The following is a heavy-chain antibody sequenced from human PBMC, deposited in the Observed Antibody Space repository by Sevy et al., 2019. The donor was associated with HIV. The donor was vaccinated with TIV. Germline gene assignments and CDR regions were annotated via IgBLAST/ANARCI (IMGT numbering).Heavy chain of an antibody. CDR3: ARDQEASSTSCFDY. CDR2: IKQDGSEK. V-gene: IGHV3-7*01. CDR1: GFTFSSYW. Sequence: GGSLRLSCAASGFTFSSYWMIWVRQAPGKGLEWVANIKQDGSEKYYVDSVKGRFTISRDNAKNSLYLQMNSLRAEDTAVYYCARDQEASSTSCFDYWGQGTLVTVSS. J-gene: IGHJ4*02. D-gene: IGHD2-2*01.